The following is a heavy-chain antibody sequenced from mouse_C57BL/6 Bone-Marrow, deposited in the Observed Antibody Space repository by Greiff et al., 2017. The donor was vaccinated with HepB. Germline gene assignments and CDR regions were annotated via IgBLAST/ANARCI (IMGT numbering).Heavy chain of an antibody. D-gene: IGHD1-1*01. V-gene: IGHV5-12*01. CDR2: ISNGGGST. J-gene: IGHJ2*01. Sequence: EVKLVESGGGLVQPGGSLKLSCAASGFTFSDYYMYWVRQTPEKRLEWVAYISNGGGSTYYPDTVKGRFTISRDNAKNTLYLQMSRLKSEDTAMYYCARQSLLRSFDYWGQGTTLTVSS. CDR1: GFTFSDYY. CDR3: ARQSLLRSFDY.